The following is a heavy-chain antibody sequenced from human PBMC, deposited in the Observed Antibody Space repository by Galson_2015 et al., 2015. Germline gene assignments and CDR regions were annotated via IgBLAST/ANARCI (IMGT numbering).Heavy chain of an antibody. CDR3: VREERFLEWLSNPYYYYYYMDV. CDR2: ISSSSSYT. J-gene: IGHJ6*03. Sequence: SLRLSCAASGFTFSDYYMSWIRQAPGKGLEWVSYISSSSSYTNYADSVKGRFTISRDNAKNSLYLQMNSLRAEDTAVYYCVREERFLEWLSNPYYYYYYMDVWGKGTTVTVSS. CDR1: GFTFSDYY. V-gene: IGHV3-11*05. D-gene: IGHD3-3*01.